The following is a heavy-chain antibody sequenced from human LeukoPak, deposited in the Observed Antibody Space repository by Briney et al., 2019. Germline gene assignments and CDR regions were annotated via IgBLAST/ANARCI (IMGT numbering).Heavy chain of an antibody. CDR2: FDPEDGET. CDR3: ATGLAAAGTGSQYYYYYYMDV. D-gene: IGHD6-13*01. J-gene: IGHJ6*03. Sequence: GASVKVSCKVSGYTLTELSMHWVRQAPGKGLEWMGGFDPEDGETIYAQKFQGRVTMTEDTSTDTAYMGLSSLRSEDTAVYYCATGLAAAGTGSQYYYYYYMDVWGKGTTVTVSS. CDR1: GYTLTELS. V-gene: IGHV1-24*01.